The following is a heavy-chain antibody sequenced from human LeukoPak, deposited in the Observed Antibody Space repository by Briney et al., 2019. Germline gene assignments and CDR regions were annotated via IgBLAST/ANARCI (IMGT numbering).Heavy chain of an antibody. Sequence: GGSLRLSCTASGFIFSSYSMNWVRQAPGKGLEWVSSISSSSSYIYYADSVKGRFTISRDNAKNSLYLQMNSLRAEDTAVYYCARGYSGYDNSWGQGTLVTVSS. J-gene: IGHJ4*02. D-gene: IGHD5-12*01. V-gene: IGHV3-21*01. CDR1: GFIFSSYS. CDR3: ARGYSGYDNS. CDR2: ISSSSSYI.